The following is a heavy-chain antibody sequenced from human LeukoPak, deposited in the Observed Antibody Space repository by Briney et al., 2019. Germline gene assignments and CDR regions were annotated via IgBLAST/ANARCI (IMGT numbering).Heavy chain of an antibody. CDR1: GYSFNTFW. CDR2: IYPSDSET. J-gene: IGHJ4*02. CDR3: ARLIYYGSGRTYFLDS. D-gene: IGHD3-10*01. Sequence: GESLKISCKGSGYSFNTFWIGWVRQTPETGLEWMGNIYPSDSETKYKPSFQGQVTILVDKSISTAYLRLSSLKASDTAIYYCARLIYYGSGRTYFLDSWGQGTLVTVSS. V-gene: IGHV5-51*01.